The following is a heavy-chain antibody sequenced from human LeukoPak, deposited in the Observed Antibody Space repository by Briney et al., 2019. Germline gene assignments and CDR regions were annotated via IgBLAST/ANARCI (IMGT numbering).Heavy chain of an antibody. Sequence: SETLSLTCTVSGGSVSSGSYYWSWIWQPPGKGLEWIGYIYYSGSTNCNPSLKSRVTISVDTSKNQFSLKLSSVTAADTAVYYCARPQGWRGAFDIWGQGTMVTVSS. CDR1: GGSVSSGSYY. V-gene: IGHV4-61*01. CDR2: IYYSGST. D-gene: IGHD2-15*01. CDR3: ARPQGWRGAFDI. J-gene: IGHJ3*02.